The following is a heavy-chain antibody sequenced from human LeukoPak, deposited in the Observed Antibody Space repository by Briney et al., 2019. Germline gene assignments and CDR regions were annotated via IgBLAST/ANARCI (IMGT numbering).Heavy chain of an antibody. V-gene: IGHV3-21*01. CDR2: ITSSSTYT. CDR1: GFSFSSYN. CDR3: ARITPGYAFDI. D-gene: IGHD2-15*01. J-gene: IGHJ3*02. Sequence: GGSLRLSCAASGFSFSSYNMNWVRQTPGKGLEWVSSITSSSTYTFYADSVKGRFTISRDNARNSLYLQMNSLRAEDTAVYYCARITPGYAFDIWGQGTMVTVSS.